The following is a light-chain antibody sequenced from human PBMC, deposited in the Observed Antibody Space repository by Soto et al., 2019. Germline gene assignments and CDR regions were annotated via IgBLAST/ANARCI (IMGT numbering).Light chain of an antibody. CDR2: QDD. Sequence: SYELTQPPSVSLSPGQTASITCSGDNLGDKYACWYQQKPGQSPVLVIYQDDKRPSGIPERFSGSNSGNTATLTISGTQAMDEADYYCQAWDSDTAVVFGGGTKLTVL. CDR1: NLGDKY. CDR3: QAWDSDTAVV. J-gene: IGLJ2*01. V-gene: IGLV3-1*01.